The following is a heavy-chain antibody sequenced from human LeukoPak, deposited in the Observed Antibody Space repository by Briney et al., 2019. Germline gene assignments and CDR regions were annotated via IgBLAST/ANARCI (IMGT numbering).Heavy chain of an antibody. Sequence: GASMKVSCKASGYTFTGYYMHWVRQAPGQGLEWMGWINPNSGGTNYAQKFQGRVTMTRDTSISTAYMELSRLRSDDTAVYYCARTRAVADAFDIWGQGTMVTVSS. CDR2: INPNSGGT. D-gene: IGHD6-19*01. CDR1: GYTFTGYY. J-gene: IGHJ3*02. CDR3: ARTRAVADAFDI. V-gene: IGHV1-2*02.